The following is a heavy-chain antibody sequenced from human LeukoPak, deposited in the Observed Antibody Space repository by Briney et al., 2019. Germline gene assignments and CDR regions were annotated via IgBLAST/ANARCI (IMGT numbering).Heavy chain of an antibody. CDR2: IYSGGST. D-gene: IGHD2-2*01. V-gene: IGHV3-53*01. CDR3: ATLGYCSSTSCYGLGDAFDI. Sequence: GGSLRLSCAASGFTVSSNYMSWVRQAPGKGLEWVGVIYSGGSTYYAHSVKGRFTISRDNSKNTLYLQMNSLRAEDTAVYYCATLGYCSSTSCYGLGDAFDIWGQGTMVTVSS. J-gene: IGHJ3*02. CDR1: GFTVSSNY.